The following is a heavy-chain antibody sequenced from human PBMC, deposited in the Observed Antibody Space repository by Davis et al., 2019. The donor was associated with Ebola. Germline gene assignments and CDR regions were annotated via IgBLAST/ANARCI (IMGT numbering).Heavy chain of an antibody. CDR1: GFTFSTYA. CDR2: ISGSGGDP. V-gene: IGHV3-43*02. Sequence: PGGSLRLSCAGSGFTFSTYAMTWVRQAPGKGLEWVSRISGSGGDPHYADSVKGRFTISRDNSKNSLFLQMNSLRNEDTALYYCTTDPHDYWGQGTLVTVSS. CDR3: TTDPHDY. J-gene: IGHJ4*02.